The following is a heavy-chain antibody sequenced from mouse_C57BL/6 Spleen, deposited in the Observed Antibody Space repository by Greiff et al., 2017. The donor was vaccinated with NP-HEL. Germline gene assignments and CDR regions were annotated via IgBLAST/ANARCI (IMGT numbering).Heavy chain of an antibody. CDR1: GYTFTSYT. CDR3: ARSGGNYFDY. J-gene: IGHJ2*01. Sequence: QVPLQQSGAELARPGASVKMSCKASGYTFTSYTMHWVKQRPGQGLEWIGYINPSSGYTKYNQKFKDKATLTADKSSSTAYMQLLSLTSEDSAVYYCARSGGNYFDYWGQGTTLTVSS. D-gene: IGHD1-1*02. CDR2: INPSSGYT. V-gene: IGHV1-4*01.